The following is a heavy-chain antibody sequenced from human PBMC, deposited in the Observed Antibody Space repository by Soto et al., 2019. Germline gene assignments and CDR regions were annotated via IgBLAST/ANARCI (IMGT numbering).Heavy chain of an antibody. J-gene: IGHJ5*02. V-gene: IGHV1-8*01. Sequence: QVQLLQAGAEVKKPGASVKVSCKASGSTFTSYDINWVRQATGQGLEWMGCMNPNSGNTGYAQKFQGRVTMTRKTSISTAYMEMSSLRSEDTAVYYCARGREGGNLPRAWNWFDPWGQGTLVTVSS. D-gene: IGHD1-26*01. CDR1: GSTFTSYD. CDR3: ARGREGGNLPRAWNWFDP. CDR2: MNPNSGNT.